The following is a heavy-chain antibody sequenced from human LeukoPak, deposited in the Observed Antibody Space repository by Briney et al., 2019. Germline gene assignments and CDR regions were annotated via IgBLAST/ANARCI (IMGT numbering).Heavy chain of an antibody. J-gene: IGHJ4*02. D-gene: IGHD3-22*01. Sequence: ASVKVSCTASGGTFSSYAISWVRQAPGQGLEWMGWISAYNGNTNYAQKLQGRVTMTTDTSTSTAYMELRSLRSDDTAVYYCARDLVVDYYDSSGYSRFDYWGQGTLVTVSS. CDR2: ISAYNGNT. CDR3: ARDLVVDYYDSSGYSRFDY. CDR1: GGTFSSYA. V-gene: IGHV1-18*01.